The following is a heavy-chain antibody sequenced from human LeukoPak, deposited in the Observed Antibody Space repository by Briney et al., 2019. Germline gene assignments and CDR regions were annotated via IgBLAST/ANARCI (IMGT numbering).Heavy chain of an antibody. J-gene: IGHJ4*02. V-gene: IGHV3-23*01. CDR3: AKDRRSGSGKYYNPPFDY. D-gene: IGHD3-10*01. Sequence: GGSLRLSCAASGFTFGCYAMSWVRQAPGEGLEWVSSISGNDGSTYYADSVKGRFTISRDNSKNTLSLQMNSLRAEDTALYYCAKDRRSGSGKYYNPPFDYWGQGTLVTVSS. CDR2: ISGNDGST. CDR1: GFTFGCYA.